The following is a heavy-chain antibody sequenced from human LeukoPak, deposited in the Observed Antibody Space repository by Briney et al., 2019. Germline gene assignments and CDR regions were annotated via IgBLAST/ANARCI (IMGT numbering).Heavy chain of an antibody. CDR3: ARERVTMVRGVYAFDI. CDR2: ISQDGSEE. V-gene: IGHV3-7*01. J-gene: IGHJ3*02. Sequence: PGGSLRLSCAASGFTFSSHWMTWVRQAPGKGLEWVATISQDGSEEYYVDSVKGRFTISRDNAKNSMYLQMNSLRAEDMAVYYCARERVTMVRGVYAFDIWGQGTMVTVSS. D-gene: IGHD3-10*01. CDR1: GFTFSSHW.